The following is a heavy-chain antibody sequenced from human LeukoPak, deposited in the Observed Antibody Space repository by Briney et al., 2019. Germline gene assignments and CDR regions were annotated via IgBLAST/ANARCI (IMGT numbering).Heavy chain of an antibody. Sequence: GGSLRLSCAASGFTFSSYAMHWVRQAPGKGLEWVAVISYDGSNKYYADSVKGRFTISRDNSKNTLYLQMNSLRAEDTAVYYCAKADIVVVVAATNFDYWGQGTLVTVSS. V-gene: IGHV3-30*04. CDR1: GFTFSSYA. CDR3: AKADIVVVVAATNFDY. J-gene: IGHJ4*02. CDR2: ISYDGSNK. D-gene: IGHD2-15*01.